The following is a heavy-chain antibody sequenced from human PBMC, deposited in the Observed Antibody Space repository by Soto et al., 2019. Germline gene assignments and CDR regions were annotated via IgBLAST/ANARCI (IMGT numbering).Heavy chain of an antibody. Sequence: RQPPGKGLEWIGEIYHSGSTNYNPSLKSRVTISVDKSKNQFSLKLSSVTAADTAVYYCARVLIVVVPAATGWWFDPWGQGTLVTVSS. D-gene: IGHD2-2*01. V-gene: IGHV4-4*02. J-gene: IGHJ5*02. CDR3: ARVLIVVVPAATGWWFDP. CDR2: IYHSGST.